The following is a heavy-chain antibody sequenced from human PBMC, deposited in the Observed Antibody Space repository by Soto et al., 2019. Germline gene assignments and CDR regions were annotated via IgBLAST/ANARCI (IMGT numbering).Heavy chain of an antibody. V-gene: IGHV3-9*01. CDR1: GFTFDDYA. D-gene: IGHD2-15*01. Sequence: EVQLVESGGGLVQPGRSLRLSCAASGFTFDDYAMHWVRQAPGKGLEWVSGISWNSGSIDYADSVKGRFTISRDNAKNPLYLQMNSLRAEDTALYYCAKDTRYCSGGSCYPYDYYGMDVWGQGTTVTVSS. CDR2: ISWNSGSI. J-gene: IGHJ6*02. CDR3: AKDTRYCSGGSCYPYDYYGMDV.